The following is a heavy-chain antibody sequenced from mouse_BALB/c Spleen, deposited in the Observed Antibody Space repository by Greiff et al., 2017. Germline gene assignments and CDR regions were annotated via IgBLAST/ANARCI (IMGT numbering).Heavy chain of an antibody. J-gene: IGHJ4*01. Sequence: VQLQQSGPELVKPGASVKIPCKASGYTFTGYNMDWVKQSHGKSLEWIGDINPNNGGTIYNQKFKGKATLTVDKSSSTAYMELRSLTSEDTAVYYCARQDGNYDYYAMDYWGQGTSVTVSS. D-gene: IGHD2-1*01. CDR1: GYTFTGYN. V-gene: IGHV1-18*01. CDR2: INPNNGGT. CDR3: ARQDGNYDYYAMDY.